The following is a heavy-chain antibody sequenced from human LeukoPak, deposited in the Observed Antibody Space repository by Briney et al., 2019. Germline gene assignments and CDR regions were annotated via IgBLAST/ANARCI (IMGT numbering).Heavy chain of an antibody. V-gene: IGHV4-31*02. D-gene: IGHD5-18*01. CDR3: ARGGYSYGNYFDY. Sequence: LRLSCAASGFTFSDYYMSWIRQHPGKGLEWIGYIYYSGSTYYNPSLKSRVTISVDTSKNQFSLKLSSVTAADTAVYYCARGGYSYGNYFDYWGQGTLVTVSS. CDR1: GFTFSDYY. CDR2: IYYSGST. J-gene: IGHJ4*02.